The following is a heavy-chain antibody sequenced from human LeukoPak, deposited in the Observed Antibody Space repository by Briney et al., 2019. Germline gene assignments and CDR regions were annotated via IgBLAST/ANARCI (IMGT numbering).Heavy chain of an antibody. V-gene: IGHV4-39*01. CDR1: GGSISSSSYY. CDR2: IYYSGST. D-gene: IGHD6-13*01. CDR3: ARQVQDGQQLAPGDFDY. Sequence: SETLSLTCTVSGGSISSSSYYWGWIRQPPGKGLEWIGSIYYSGSTYYNPSHKSRVTISVDTSKNQFSLKLSSVTAADTAVYYCARQVQDGQQLAPGDFDYWGQGTLVTVSS. J-gene: IGHJ4*02.